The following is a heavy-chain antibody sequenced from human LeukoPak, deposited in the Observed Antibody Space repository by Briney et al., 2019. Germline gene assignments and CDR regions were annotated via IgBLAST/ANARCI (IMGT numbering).Heavy chain of an antibody. Sequence: GGSLRLSCAASGFTFSDYWMHWVRQAPGKGLEWVSSISSSSSYIYYADSVKGRFTISRDNAKNSLYLQMNSLRAEDTAVYYCARGLIVGATSDDYWGQGTLVTVSS. CDR1: GFTFSDYW. J-gene: IGHJ4*02. CDR3: ARGLIVGATSDDY. V-gene: IGHV3-21*01. D-gene: IGHD1-26*01. CDR2: ISSSSSYI.